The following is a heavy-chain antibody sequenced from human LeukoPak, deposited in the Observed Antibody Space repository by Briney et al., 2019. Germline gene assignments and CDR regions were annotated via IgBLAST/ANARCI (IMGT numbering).Heavy chain of an antibody. CDR3: ARLAPCGYNHGCGSHFDY. Sequence: PSETLSLTCSVSGGSISSFYWSWLGQPPGKGLEYIGYIYYSGSTNYNPSLKSRVTISVDTSKNQFSLKLSSVTAADTAVYYCARLAPCGYNHGCGSHFDYWGQGTLVTVSS. CDR2: IYYSGST. D-gene: IGHD5-18*01. V-gene: IGHV4-59*08. J-gene: IGHJ4*02. CDR1: GGSISSFY.